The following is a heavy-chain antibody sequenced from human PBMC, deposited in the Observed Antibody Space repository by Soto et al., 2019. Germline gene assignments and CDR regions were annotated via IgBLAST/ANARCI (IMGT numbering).Heavy chain of an antibody. V-gene: IGHV1-2*04. J-gene: IGHJ6*02. D-gene: IGHD2-21*02. CDR3: ARGASYCGGDCYRPSDYYYGMDV. Sequence: ASVKVSCKASGDTFTGYYMHWVRQAPGQGLEWMGWINPNSGGTNYAQKFQGWVTMTRDTSISTAYMELSRLRSDDTAVYYCARGASYCGGDCYRPSDYYYGMDVWGQGTTVTVSS. CDR1: GDTFTGYY. CDR2: INPNSGGT.